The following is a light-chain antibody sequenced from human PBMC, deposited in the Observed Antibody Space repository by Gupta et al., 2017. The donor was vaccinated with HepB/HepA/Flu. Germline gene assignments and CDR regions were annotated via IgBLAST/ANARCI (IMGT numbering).Light chain of an antibody. CDR2: SNN. CDR1: SSNIGSNT. V-gene: IGLV1-44*01. Sequence: QSVLTQQPSASGTSGHRVTLSCSGSSSNIGSNTVNWYQQLPGTAPKLLIYSNNQRPSGVPDRFSCSKSGTSASLAISGLQSEDEADYYCAAWDDSLNGLFGGGTKLTVL. J-gene: IGLJ2*01. CDR3: AAWDDSLNGL.